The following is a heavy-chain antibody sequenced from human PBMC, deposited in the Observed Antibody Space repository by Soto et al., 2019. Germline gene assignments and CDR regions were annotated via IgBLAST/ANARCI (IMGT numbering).Heavy chain of an antibody. V-gene: IGHV4-34*01. D-gene: IGHD3-9*01. J-gene: IGHJ1*01. CDR3: ARGVLRYFDWIRSRYFQL. CDR1: GGSFSGYY. CDR2: INHSGST. Sequence: QVQLQQWGAGLLKPSETLSLTCAVYGGSFSGYYWSWIRQPPGKGLEWIGEINHSGSTNYNPSLKSRVTISVDTSKNQFSLKLSSVTAADTAVYYCARGVLRYFDWIRSRYFQLCRQGTLVTVSS.